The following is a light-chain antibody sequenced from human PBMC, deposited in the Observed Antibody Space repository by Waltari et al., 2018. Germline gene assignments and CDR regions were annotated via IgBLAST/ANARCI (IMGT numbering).Light chain of an antibody. V-gene: IGKV3-20*01. CDR1: QSVTNRY. CDR3: QQYGSSPRT. CDR2: GAS. Sequence: EIVLTQSPGTLSLSPGERATLSCRASQSVTNRYLAWYQQKPGLAPRLLIYGASSRATGIPDRFIGSGSGTDFTLIISRLEPEDFAVYYCQQYGSSPRTFGQGTKVDIK. J-gene: IGKJ1*01.